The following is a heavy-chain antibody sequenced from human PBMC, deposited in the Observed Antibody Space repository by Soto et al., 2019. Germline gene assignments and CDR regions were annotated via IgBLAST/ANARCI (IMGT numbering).Heavy chain of an antibody. CDR3: ARITMVRGVTFDY. CDR1: GGSISSGGYY. Sequence: QVQLQESGPGLVKPSQTLSLACTVSGGSISSGGYYWSWIRQHPGKGLEWIGYIYYSGSTYYNPSLKSRVTISVDTSKNQFSLKLSSVTAADTAVYYCARITMVRGVTFDYWGQGTLVTVSS. J-gene: IGHJ4*02. V-gene: IGHV4-31*03. D-gene: IGHD3-10*01. CDR2: IYYSGST.